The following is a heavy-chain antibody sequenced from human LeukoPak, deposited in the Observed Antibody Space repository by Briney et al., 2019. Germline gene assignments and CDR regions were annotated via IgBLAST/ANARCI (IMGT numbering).Heavy chain of an antibody. V-gene: IGHV4-30-2*01. CDR2: INHSGST. J-gene: IGHJ4*02. CDR3: ARRAYYYDSSGYSPDY. D-gene: IGHD3-22*01. Sequence: SETLSLTCAVSGGSISSGGYSWSWIRQPPGKGLEWIGYINHSGSTNYNPSLKSRVTISVDTSKNQFSLKLSSVTAADTAVYYCARRAYYYDSSGYSPDYWGQGTLVTVSS. CDR1: GGSISSGGYS.